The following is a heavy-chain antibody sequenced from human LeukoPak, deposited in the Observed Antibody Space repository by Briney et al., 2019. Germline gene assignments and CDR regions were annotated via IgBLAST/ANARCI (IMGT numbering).Heavy chain of an antibody. J-gene: IGHJ4*02. CDR3: ATDREGHRGYDYDFDY. D-gene: IGHD5-12*01. Sequence: PSETLSLTCNVSGASTSSSTYHWGWIRQPPGKGLEGIDSIYYRGRTYYNPSLKSRVTISVDTSKNQFSLKLSSVTAADTAVYFCATDREGHRGYDYDFDYWGQGTLVTVSS. CDR2: IYYRGRT. CDR1: GASTSSSTYH. V-gene: IGHV4-39*07.